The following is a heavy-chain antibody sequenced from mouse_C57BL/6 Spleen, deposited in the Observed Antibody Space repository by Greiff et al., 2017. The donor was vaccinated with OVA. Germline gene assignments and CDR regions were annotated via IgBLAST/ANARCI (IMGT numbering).Heavy chain of an antibody. D-gene: IGHD1-1*01. J-gene: IGHJ4*01. CDR1: GYSFTGYF. V-gene: IGHV1-20*01. CDR2: INPYNGDT. CDR3: AGSSYGSSYGYAMDY. Sequence: VQLKQSGPELVKPGDSVKISCKASGYSFTGYFMNWVMQSHGKSLEWIGRINPYNGDTFYNQKFKGKATLTVDKSSSTAHMELRSLTSDDSAVYYCAGSSYGSSYGYAMDYWGQGTSVTVSS.